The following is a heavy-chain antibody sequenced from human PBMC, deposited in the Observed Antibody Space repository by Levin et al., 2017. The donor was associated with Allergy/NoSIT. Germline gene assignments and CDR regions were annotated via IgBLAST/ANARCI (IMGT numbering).Heavy chain of an antibody. CDR3: TTRYFDWLLLRSFDY. CDR1: GFTFSNAW. D-gene: IGHD3-9*01. J-gene: IGHJ4*02. V-gene: IGHV3-15*01. CDR2: IKSKTDGGTT. Sequence: GGSLRLSCAASGFTFSNAWMSWVRQAPGKGLEWVGRIKSKTDGGTTDYAAPVKGRFTISRDDSKNTLYLQMNSLKTEDTAVYYCTTRYFDWLLLRSFDYWGQGTLVTVSS.